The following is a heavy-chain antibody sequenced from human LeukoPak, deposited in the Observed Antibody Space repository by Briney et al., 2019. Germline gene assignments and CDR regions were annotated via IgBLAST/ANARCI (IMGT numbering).Heavy chain of an antibody. Sequence: GGSLRLSCSESGVTFSSYAMSWVSQAPGEGLEWVSSITTSGGSTYYADSVKGRFTISRDNAKNTLYLQMNSLRAEDTAVYYCAKDHCVSGRYDAFDICGQGTMVTVSS. CDR3: AKDHCVSGRYDAFDI. V-gene: IGHV3-23*01. CDR2: ITTSGGST. D-gene: IGHD3-10*01. J-gene: IGHJ3*02. CDR1: GVTFSSYA.